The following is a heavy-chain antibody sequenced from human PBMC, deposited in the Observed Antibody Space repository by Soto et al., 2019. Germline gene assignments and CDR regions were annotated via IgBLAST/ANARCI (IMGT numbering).Heavy chain of an antibody. J-gene: IGHJ4*02. CDR3: GKERRGSGWFVCSY. D-gene: IGHD6-19*01. CDR1: GYTFSGYY. V-gene: IGHV1-2*02. Sequence: ASVKVSCKASGYTFSGYYIHWLRQAPGQGLEWMGWINPNSGGTNYAQKFQGRVTVTRDTPTSTAYMELSRLTSDDTAVYYCGKERRGSGWFVCSYWGQGILVTVSS. CDR2: INPNSGGT.